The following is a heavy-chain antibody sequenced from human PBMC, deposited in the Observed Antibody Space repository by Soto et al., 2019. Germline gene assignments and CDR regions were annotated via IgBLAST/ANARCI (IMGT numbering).Heavy chain of an antibody. J-gene: IGHJ4*02. CDR2: ISGSGSST. CDR1: GFTFSNYA. V-gene: IGHV3-23*01. D-gene: IGHD3-22*01. CDR3: AKAGDSSGYYYSVYFDY. Sequence: QPGGSLRLSCAASGFTFSNYAMSWVRQAPGKGLEWISAISGSGSSTYYADSVKGRFTISRDNSKNTLYLQMSSLRAEDTAVYYCAKAGDSSGYYYSVYFDYWGQGALVTVSS.